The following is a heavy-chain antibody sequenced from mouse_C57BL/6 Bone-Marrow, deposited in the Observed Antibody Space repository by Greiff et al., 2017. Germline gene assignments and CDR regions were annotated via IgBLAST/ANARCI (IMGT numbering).Heavy chain of an antibody. Sequence: QVQLQQPGAELVKPGASVKMSCKASGYTFTSYWITWVKQRPGQGLEWMGDIYPGSGSTNYNEKFKSKATLTVDTSSSTAYMQLSSLTSEDSSVYYCARFRWLLPDYYAMDYWGQGTSVTVSS. CDR1: GYTFTSYW. D-gene: IGHD2-3*01. CDR2: IYPGSGST. V-gene: IGHV1-55*01. J-gene: IGHJ4*01. CDR3: ARFRWLLPDYYAMDY.